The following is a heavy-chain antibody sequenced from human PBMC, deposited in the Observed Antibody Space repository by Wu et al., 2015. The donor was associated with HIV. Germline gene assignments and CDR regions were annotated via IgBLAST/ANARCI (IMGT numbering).Heavy chain of an antibody. CDR2: IDPKNGAT. Sequence: QVQLAQSGAEVKKPGASVTVSCKASGYIFTDYNLHWVRHAPGQGLEWMGWIDPKNGATYYAQKFQGRVTMTTDTSITTAYMELSRLKSDDTAVYYCMTSGDFWSGLRFWGLGTLVTVSS. CDR3: MTSGDFWSGLRF. V-gene: IGHV1-2*02. J-gene: IGHJ4*02. D-gene: IGHD3-3*01. CDR1: GYIFTDYN.